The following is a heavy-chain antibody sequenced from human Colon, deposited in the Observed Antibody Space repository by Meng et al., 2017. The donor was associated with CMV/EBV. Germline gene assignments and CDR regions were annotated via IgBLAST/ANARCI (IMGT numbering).Heavy chain of an antibody. CDR1: EFTFSNYK. D-gene: IGHD4-11*01. V-gene: IGHV3-48*03. CDR3: ARDLSGSYSTPYYSYYGMDV. Sequence: GESLKISCAASEFTFSNYKMNWVRQAPGKGLEWISYINSRGNIIYYADSVKGRFTISRDNANNSLYLQMNSLRAEDTAVYYCARDLSGSYSTPYYSYYGMDVWGQGTTVTVSS. J-gene: IGHJ6*02. CDR2: INSRGNII.